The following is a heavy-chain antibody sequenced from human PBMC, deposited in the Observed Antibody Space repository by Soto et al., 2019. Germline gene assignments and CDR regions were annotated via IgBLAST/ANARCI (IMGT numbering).Heavy chain of an antibody. D-gene: IGHD4-17*01. CDR2: IYYKGYT. V-gene: IGHV4-39*01. CDR3: ATPPDYGGTYYYYGMDV. J-gene: IGHJ6*02. CDR1: GDSISDSSFY. Sequence: QLQLQESGPGLVKPSETLSLTCTSSGDSISDSSFYWAWIRQPPGKGLEWIGSIYYKGYTKYNPSLEIRVTITVHTSRHPFSLRLPSVTAADPAVYFCATPPDYGGTYYYYGMDVWGPGTTVIVSS.